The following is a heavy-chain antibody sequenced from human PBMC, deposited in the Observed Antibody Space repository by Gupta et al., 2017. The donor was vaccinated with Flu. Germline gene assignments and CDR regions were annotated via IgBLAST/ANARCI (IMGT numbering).Heavy chain of an antibody. J-gene: IGHJ6*02. Sequence: QVQLVQSGAEVKKPGSSVKVSCKASGGTFSSYAISWVRQAPGQGLEWMGGIIPIFGTANYAQKFQGRVTITADESTSTAYMELSSLRSEDTAVYYCAGESVVTMVRGRSYYYYGMDVWGQGTTVTVSS. CDR1: GGTFSSYA. D-gene: IGHD3-10*01. CDR2: IIPIFGTA. CDR3: AGESVVTMVRGRSYYYYGMDV. V-gene: IGHV1-69*01.